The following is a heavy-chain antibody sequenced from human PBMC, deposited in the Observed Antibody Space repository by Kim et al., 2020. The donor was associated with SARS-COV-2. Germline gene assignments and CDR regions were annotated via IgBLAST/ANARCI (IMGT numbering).Heavy chain of an antibody. CDR3: TTDAGGSPGS. CDR1: GFTVINAK. V-gene: IGHV3-15*04. J-gene: IGHJ5*02. D-gene: IGHD1-26*01. CDR2: IEAITDGGTT. Sequence: GGSLRLSCEASGFTVINAKMNWIRQTSGKGLEWVGRIEAITDGGTTAFAAPARGRFSISRDDSKNTVFLQMNSLKIEDTGVYYCTTDAGGSPGSWGQGTLVTVSS.